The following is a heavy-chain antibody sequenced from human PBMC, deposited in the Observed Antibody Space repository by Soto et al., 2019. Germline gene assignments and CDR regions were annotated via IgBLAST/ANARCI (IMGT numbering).Heavy chain of an antibody. CDR3: ERRIPLAGPYGAFDI. CDR2: ISYDGGSE. CDR1: GFTFSNFA. V-gene: IGHV3-30*03. D-gene: IGHD6-13*01. J-gene: IGHJ3*02. Sequence: QVQLVESGGGVVQPGRSLRVSCATSGFTFSNFAMHWVRQAPGKGLEWVATISYDGGSENYADSLKGRFTISRDNSKNTLYLQMDSPRPEDTALYYCERRIPLAGPYGAFDIWGQGTMVTVSS.